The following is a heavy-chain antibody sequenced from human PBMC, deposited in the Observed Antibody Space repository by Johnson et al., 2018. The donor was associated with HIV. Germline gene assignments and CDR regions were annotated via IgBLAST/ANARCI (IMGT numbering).Heavy chain of an antibody. J-gene: IGHJ3*02. CDR1: GFTFTNAW. Sequence: VQLMESGGGLVKPGGSLRLSCVASGFTFTNAWMSWFRQAPGKGLEWVGRIKSKTDGGTTDYASPVKGRFTISRDDSKNTLYLQMNSLGAGDTAVYYCARAFLATDYGGMWAFDIWGQGTMVTVSS. D-gene: IGHD4-23*01. CDR3: ARAFLATDYGGMWAFDI. V-gene: IGHV3-15*01. CDR2: IKSKTDGGTT.